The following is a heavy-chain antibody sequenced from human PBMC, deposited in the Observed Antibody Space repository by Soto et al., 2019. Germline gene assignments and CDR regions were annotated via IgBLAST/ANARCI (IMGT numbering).Heavy chain of an antibody. D-gene: IGHD3-10*01. CDR2: IYYSGST. CDR3: RHVSMVRGVILFDY. Sequence: QVQLQESGPGLVKPSQTLSLTCTVSGGSISSGGYYWSWIRQHPGKGLEWIGYIYYSGSTYYNPSLKSRVTISVDPCKNQVSLTLSSVTAADTAVYCCRHVSMVRGVILFDYWGQGTLVTVSS. J-gene: IGHJ4*02. V-gene: IGHV4-31*03. CDR1: GGSISSGGYY.